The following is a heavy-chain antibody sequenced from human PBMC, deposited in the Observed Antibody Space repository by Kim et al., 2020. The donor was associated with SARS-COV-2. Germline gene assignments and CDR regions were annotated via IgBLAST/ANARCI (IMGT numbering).Heavy chain of an antibody. CDR2: ISRNADNT. D-gene: IGHD6-13*01. V-gene: IGHV3-23*01. CDR1: GFPFSSYA. J-gene: IGHJ4*02. Sequence: GGSLRLSCAASGFPFSSYAMIWVRQPPGKGLEWVSDISRNADNTYYADSVKGRFTVSRDDSKNTLYLQMNSLRAEDTAVYYCVKDRSGVYAFDYWGQGTLVAVSS. CDR3: VKDRSGVYAFDY.